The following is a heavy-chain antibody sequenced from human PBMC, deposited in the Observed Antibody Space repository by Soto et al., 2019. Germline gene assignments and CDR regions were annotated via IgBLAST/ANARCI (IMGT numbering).Heavy chain of an antibody. J-gene: IGHJ6*03. Sequence: EVQLVESEGGLVKPGGSLRLSCAASGFTFSSYSMNWVRQAPGKGLEWVSSISSSSSYIYYADSVKGRFTISRDNAKNSLYLQMNSLRAEDTAVYYCARDRALSSSSYYYYYYMDVWGKGTTVTVSS. CDR3: ARDRALSSSSYYYYYYMDV. CDR1: GFTFSSYS. V-gene: IGHV3-21*01. CDR2: ISSSSSYI. D-gene: IGHD6-6*01.